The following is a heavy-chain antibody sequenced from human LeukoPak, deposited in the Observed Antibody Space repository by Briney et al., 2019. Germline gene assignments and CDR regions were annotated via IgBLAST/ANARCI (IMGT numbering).Heavy chain of an antibody. D-gene: IGHD3-22*01. J-gene: IGHJ4*02. CDR1: GYTFTDYY. CDR3: ARVYFDYDSTGSFDY. Sequence: AASLKVSCKASGYTFTDYYMHSGPPAPGQGLGWMGWIKPNNGGTGFAQKFQGRVTMTRDTSISTAYMELTRLRSDDTAVYYCARVYFDYDSTGSFDYWGQGTLVTVSS. CDR2: IKPNNGGT. V-gene: IGHV1-2*02.